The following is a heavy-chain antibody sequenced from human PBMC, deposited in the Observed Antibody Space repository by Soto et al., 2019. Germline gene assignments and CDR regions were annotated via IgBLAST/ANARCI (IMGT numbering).Heavy chain of an antibody. CDR2: ISGSGGST. Sequence: EVQLLESGGGLVQPGGSLRLSCAASGFTFSSYAMSWVRQAPGKGLEWVSAISGSGGSTYYADSVKGRFTISRDNSKNTLYLKMNSLRAEDTAVYYWAKDMGSSGWYGIDYWGQGTLVTVSS. J-gene: IGHJ4*02. D-gene: IGHD6-19*01. V-gene: IGHV3-23*01. CDR3: AKDMGSSGWYGIDY. CDR1: GFTFSSYA.